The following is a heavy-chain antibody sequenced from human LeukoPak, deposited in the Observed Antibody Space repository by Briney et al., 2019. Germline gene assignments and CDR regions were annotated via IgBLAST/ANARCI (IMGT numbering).Heavy chain of an antibody. CDR2: INHSGFT. Sequence: SGTLSLTCGVYGGSFSGYYWSWIRQSPGKGLEWIGEINHSGFTNSNPSLKSRVTMSADTSKNQFSLKVSSVTAADTAVYFCARSLGDVWGQGTMVTVSS. CDR1: GGSFSGYY. J-gene: IGHJ6*02. CDR3: ARSLGDV. V-gene: IGHV4-34*01.